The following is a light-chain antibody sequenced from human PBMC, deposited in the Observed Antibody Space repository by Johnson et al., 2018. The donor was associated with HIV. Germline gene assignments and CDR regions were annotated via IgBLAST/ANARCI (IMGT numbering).Light chain of an antibody. CDR2: ENN. V-gene: IGLV1-51*02. J-gene: IGLJ1*01. CDR1: SSNIGNNY. Sequence: QSVLTQPPSVSAAPGQKVTISCSGSSSNIGNNYVSWYQQLPGTAPKLLIYENNKRPSWIPDLFSGSKSGTSATLGITGLQTGDEADYYCGTWDSSLSAGYVFGTGTKVTVL. CDR3: GTWDSSLSAGYV.